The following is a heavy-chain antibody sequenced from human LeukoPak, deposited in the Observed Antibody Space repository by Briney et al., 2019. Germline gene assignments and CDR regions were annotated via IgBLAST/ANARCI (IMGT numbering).Heavy chain of an antibody. CDR3: ARHQWHYYYSMGV. Sequence: PSETLSLTCTVSGGSISSSSYYWGWIRRPPGKGLECFGSSYYSCYTYYNPSLKRRRVTISGHTSKYHVSPKLGPVTAADTAVYYCARHQWHYYYSMGVWGKGSTVPVSS. D-gene: IGHD6-19*01. J-gene: IGHJ6*03. CDR2: SYYSCYT. V-gene: IGHV4-39*01. CDR1: GGSISSSSYY.